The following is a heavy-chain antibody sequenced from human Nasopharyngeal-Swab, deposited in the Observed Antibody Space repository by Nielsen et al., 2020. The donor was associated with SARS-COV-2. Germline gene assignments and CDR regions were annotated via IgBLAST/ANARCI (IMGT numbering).Heavy chain of an antibody. J-gene: IGHJ4*02. V-gene: IGHV3-21*01. CDR3: ARDGGATIFDY. D-gene: IGHD1-26*01. Sequence: GESLKISCAASGFTFSSYSMNWVRQAPGKGLEWVSSISSSSSYIYYADSVKGRLTISRDNAKNSLYLQMNSLRAEDTAVYYCARDGGATIFDYWGQGTLVTVSS. CDR2: ISSSSSYI. CDR1: GFTFSSYS.